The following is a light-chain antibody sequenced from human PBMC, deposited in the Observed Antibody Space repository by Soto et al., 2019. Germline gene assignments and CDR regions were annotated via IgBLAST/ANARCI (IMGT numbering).Light chain of an antibody. CDR2: DAS. V-gene: IGKV3-20*01. Sequence: EIVLTQSPGTLSLSPGERATLSCRASQTITGNNLGWYQQRPGQGPRLLIYDASRRATGIPDRFSGSGSGTDFTLTISRLEPEDFAVYYCQQYGSSITFGQGTRLEIK. J-gene: IGKJ5*01. CDR3: QQYGSSIT. CDR1: QTITGNN.